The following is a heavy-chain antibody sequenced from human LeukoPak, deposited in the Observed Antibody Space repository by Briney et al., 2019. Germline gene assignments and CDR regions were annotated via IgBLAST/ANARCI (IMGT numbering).Heavy chain of an antibody. CDR1: GFTFSSYW. V-gene: IGHV3-7*01. D-gene: IGHD3-22*01. Sequence: GGSLRLSCAASGFTFSSYWMSWVRQAPGKGLEWVANIKEDGSEKYYVDSVKGRFTISRDNAKNSLYLQMNSLRAEDTAVYYCARDSVHGYYDSSGYSTLFDYWGQGTLITVSS. CDR3: ARDSVHGYYDSSGYSTLFDY. J-gene: IGHJ4*02. CDR2: IKEDGSEK.